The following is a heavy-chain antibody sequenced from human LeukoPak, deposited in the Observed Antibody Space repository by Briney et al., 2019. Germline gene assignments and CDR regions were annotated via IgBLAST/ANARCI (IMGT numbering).Heavy chain of an antibody. V-gene: IGHV4-30-4*07. Sequence: SETLSLTCAVSGGSISSGGYSWSWIRQPPGKGLEWIGYIYYSGSTYYNPSLKSRLTISVDTSKNQFSLKLSSVTAADTAVYYCARGDTVAARPGRFDYWGQGTLVTVSS. D-gene: IGHD6-6*01. CDR2: IYYSGST. J-gene: IGHJ4*02. CDR1: GGSISSGGYS. CDR3: ARGDTVAARPGRFDY.